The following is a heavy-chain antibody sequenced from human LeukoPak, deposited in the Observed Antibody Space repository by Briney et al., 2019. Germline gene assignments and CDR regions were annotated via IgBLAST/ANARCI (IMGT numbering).Heavy chain of an antibody. Sequence: PSETLSLTCAVYGGSFSGYYWSWIRQPPGKGPEWIGEINHSGSTNYNPSLKSRVTISVDTSKNQFSLKLSSVTAADTAVYYCARGSLGITMVRGAFGMDVWGKGTTVTVSS. CDR2: INHSGST. V-gene: IGHV4-34*01. D-gene: IGHD3-10*01. CDR3: ARGSLGITMVRGAFGMDV. CDR1: GGSFSGYY. J-gene: IGHJ6*04.